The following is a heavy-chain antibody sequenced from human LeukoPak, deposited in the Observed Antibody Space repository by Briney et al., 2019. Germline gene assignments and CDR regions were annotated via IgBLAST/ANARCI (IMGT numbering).Heavy chain of an antibody. Sequence: ASVKVSCKASGYIFTSYYMHWMRQAPGQGLEWLGMIIPTGGSTTYAHKFQGGVTMTRDTSTSTVYMELSSLRSEDTAVYYCARAYSGWSSDYWGQGTLVTVSS. CDR2: IIPTGGST. V-gene: IGHV1-46*01. J-gene: IGHJ4*02. CDR3: ARAYSGWSSDY. CDR1: GYIFTSYY. D-gene: IGHD6-19*01.